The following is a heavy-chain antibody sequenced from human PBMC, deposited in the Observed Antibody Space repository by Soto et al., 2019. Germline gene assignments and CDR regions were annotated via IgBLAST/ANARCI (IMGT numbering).Heavy chain of an antibody. CDR2: ISYDGSNK. D-gene: IGHD5-12*01. J-gene: IGHJ6*02. CDR3: ARDIVAMGGMDV. V-gene: IGHV3-30-3*01. Sequence: GGSLRLSCAASGFTFSSYAMHWVRQAPGKGLEWVAVISYDGSNKYYADSVKGRFTISRDNSKNTLYLQMNSLRAEDTAVYYCARDIVAMGGMDVWGQGTTVTVSS. CDR1: GFTFSSYA.